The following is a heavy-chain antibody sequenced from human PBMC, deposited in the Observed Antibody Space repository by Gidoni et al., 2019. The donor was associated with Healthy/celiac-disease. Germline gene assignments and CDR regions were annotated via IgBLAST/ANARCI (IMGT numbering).Heavy chain of an antibody. CDR2: SNPSGGST. D-gene: IGHD5-18*01. CDR1: EYTFTSYY. Sequence: QVQLVQSGAELKKPVSSVKVSCKASEYTFTSYYMHWVRQVPGQGLEWMGISNPSGGSTSYAQKFQGRVTMTRDTSTSTVYMELSSLRSEDTAVYYCARDTKGDGYDYWGQGTLVTVSS. V-gene: IGHV1-46*01. J-gene: IGHJ4*02. CDR3: ARDTKGDGYDY.